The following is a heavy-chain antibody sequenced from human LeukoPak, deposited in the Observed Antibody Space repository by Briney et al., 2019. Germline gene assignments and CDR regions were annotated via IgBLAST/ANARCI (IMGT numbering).Heavy chain of an antibody. Sequence: GGSLRLSCAASGFSVSSNYMSCVRQAPGKGLEWVSAISGSGGNTYYADSVKGRFTISRDNSKTMLYLQMNSLRVEDTAVYYCAGDRRYDSSGYFQHWGQGTLVTVSS. D-gene: IGHD3-22*01. J-gene: IGHJ1*01. CDR2: ISGSGGNT. V-gene: IGHV3-23*01. CDR3: AGDRRYDSSGYFQH. CDR1: GFSVSSNY.